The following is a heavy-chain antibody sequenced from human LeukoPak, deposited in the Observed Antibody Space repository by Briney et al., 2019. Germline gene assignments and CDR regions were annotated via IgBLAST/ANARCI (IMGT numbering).Heavy chain of an antibody. Sequence: SETLSLTCTVSGGSISSYYGSWIRQPPGKGLEWIGYIYYSGSTNYNPSLKSRVTISVDTSKNQFSLKLSSVTAADTAVYYCAAQGYYDSSGYPYYFEYWGQGTLVTVSS. CDR1: GGSISSYY. V-gene: IGHV4-59*01. D-gene: IGHD3-22*01. J-gene: IGHJ4*02. CDR2: IYYSGST. CDR3: AAQGYYDSSGYPYYFEY.